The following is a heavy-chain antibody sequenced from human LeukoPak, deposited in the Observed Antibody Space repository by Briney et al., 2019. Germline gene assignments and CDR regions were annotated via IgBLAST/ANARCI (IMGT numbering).Heavy chain of an antibody. CDR2: IYYSRST. V-gene: IGHV4-59*01. Sequence: SETLTLTCTVSGVTISSYYWSWIRQPPGKGLEWIWYIYYSRSTNYNPSLKSRVTISVDTSKNQFSLKMSSVTAADTAVYYCAREPARLRYMDVWGKGTTVTVSS. CDR3: AREPARLRYMDV. J-gene: IGHJ6*03. D-gene: IGHD2-2*01. CDR1: GVTISSYY.